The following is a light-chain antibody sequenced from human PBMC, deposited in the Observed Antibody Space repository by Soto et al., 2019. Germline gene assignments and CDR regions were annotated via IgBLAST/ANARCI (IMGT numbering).Light chain of an antibody. CDR2: DVS. J-gene: IGLJ1*01. CDR1: SSDVGAYNY. V-gene: IGLV2-14*01. Sequence: QSALTQPASVSGSPGQSVAISCTGTSSDVGAYNYVSWYQQLPGKAPKLLIYDVSHRPSWVSDRFSGSKSGNTASLTISGLQAEDEGDYYCNSFTSSSTLYVFGTGNKVTV. CDR3: NSFTSSSTLYV.